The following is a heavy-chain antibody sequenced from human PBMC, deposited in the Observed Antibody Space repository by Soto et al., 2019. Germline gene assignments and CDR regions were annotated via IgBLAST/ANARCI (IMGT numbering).Heavy chain of an antibody. CDR1: GFTFSSYA. CDR3: AKVSLPYYYDSSGYP. V-gene: IGHV3-23*01. Sequence: EVQLLESGGGLVQPGGSLRLSCAASGFTFSSYAMSWVRQAPGKGLEWVSAISGSGGSTYYADSVKGRFTISRDNSKYTLYLRMNGLRAEDTAVYYCAKVSLPYYYDSSGYPWGQGTLVTVSS. J-gene: IGHJ5*02. D-gene: IGHD3-22*01. CDR2: ISGSGGST.